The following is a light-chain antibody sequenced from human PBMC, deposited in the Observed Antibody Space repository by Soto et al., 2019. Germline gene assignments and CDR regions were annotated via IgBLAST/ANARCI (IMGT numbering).Light chain of an antibody. CDR2: DAS. J-gene: IGKJ4*01. V-gene: IGKV3-11*01. CDR1: QSVGTS. CDR3: PQRGVWPIT. Sequence: EIVLTHSPATLSLSPGERATLSCSSSQSVGTSLAWYQQKSGQAPRLLFYDASNRATSIPARFSASGSGTDFTLTISGLGPEDFAVYYCPQRGVWPITFGGGTKAEIK.